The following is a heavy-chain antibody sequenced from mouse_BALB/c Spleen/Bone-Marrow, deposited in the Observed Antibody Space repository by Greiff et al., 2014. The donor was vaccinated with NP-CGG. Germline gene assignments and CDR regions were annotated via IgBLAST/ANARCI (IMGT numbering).Heavy chain of an antibody. J-gene: IGHJ3*01. CDR2: IDPANGNT. CDR1: GFNIKDTY. D-gene: IGHD2-4*01. CDR3: ARWGITTGFAY. V-gene: IGHV14-3*02. Sequence: VQLKESGAELVKPGASVKSSCTASGFNIKDTYMHWVKQRPEQGLEWIGRIDPANGNTKYDPKFQGKATITADTSSNTAYLQLSSLTSEDTAVYYCARWGITTGFAYWGQGTLVTVSA.